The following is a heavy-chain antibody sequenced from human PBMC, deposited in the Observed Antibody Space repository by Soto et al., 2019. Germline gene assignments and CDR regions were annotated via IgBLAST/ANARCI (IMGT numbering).Heavy chain of an antibody. CDR2: IGPYNGNT. J-gene: IGHJ2*01. CDR3: ARCYCTVGSCYTCWHFDL. CDR1: GYTFADYG. Sequence: QAQLVQSGAEVKKPGASVKVSCQAGGYTFADYGISWVRQAPGQGLEWVGWIGPYNGNTNYAQNLQDRVTMTTDTSTNTAYMELRSLRSDDTAVYYCARCYCTVGSCYTCWHFDLWGRCTLLTVAS. V-gene: IGHV1-18*01. D-gene: IGHD2-15*01.